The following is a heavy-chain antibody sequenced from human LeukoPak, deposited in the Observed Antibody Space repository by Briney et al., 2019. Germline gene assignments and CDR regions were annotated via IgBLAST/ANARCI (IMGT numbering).Heavy chain of an antibody. D-gene: IGHD3-22*01. CDR2: IYHSGST. J-gene: IGHJ4*02. CDR3: ARDKGGYHDY. CDR1: GGSISSGGYS. V-gene: IGHV4-30-2*01. Sequence: SETLPLTCAVSGGSISSGGYSWSWIRQPPGKGLEWIGYIYHSGSTYYNPSLKSRVTISVDRSKNQFSLKLSSVTAADTAVYYCARDKGGYHDYWGQGTLVTVSS.